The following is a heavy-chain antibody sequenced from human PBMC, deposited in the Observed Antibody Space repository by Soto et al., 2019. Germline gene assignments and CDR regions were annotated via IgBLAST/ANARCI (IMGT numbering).Heavy chain of an antibody. CDR1: GFTFSDYY. V-gene: IGHV3-11*01. Sequence: GGSLRLSCAASGFTFSDYYMSWIRQAPGKGLEWVSYISSSGSTIYYADSVKGRFTISRDNAKNSLYLQMNSLRAEDTAVYYCARDPASSTSWYYYYYMDVWGKGTTVTVSS. CDR3: ARDPASSTSWYYYYYMDV. D-gene: IGHD2-2*01. CDR2: ISSSGSTI. J-gene: IGHJ6*03.